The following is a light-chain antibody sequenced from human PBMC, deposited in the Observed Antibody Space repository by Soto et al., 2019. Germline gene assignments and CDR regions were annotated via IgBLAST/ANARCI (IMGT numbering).Light chain of an antibody. J-gene: IGLJ3*02. CDR1: STNIGGNY. V-gene: IGLV1-44*01. CDR3: AAWDGSLNGVV. Sequence: QSVVAQTPSASGTRGQRVTFSCSGGSTNIGGNYVSWFQQLPGMAPKLLVYSSNLRPSGVPDRFSGSKSGTSASLAISGLQSEEESDYYCAAWDGSLNGVVFGGGTKVTVL. CDR2: SSN.